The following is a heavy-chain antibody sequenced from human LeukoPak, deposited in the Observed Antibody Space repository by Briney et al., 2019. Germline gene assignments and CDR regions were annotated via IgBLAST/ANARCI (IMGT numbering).Heavy chain of an antibody. J-gene: IGHJ5*02. CDR3: ARGPLRLYSYDSSANYFRWFDP. CDR1: GYTFIKYG. CDR2: ISADNGNR. Sequence: ASVKVSCKGSGYTFIKYGISWVRQAPGQGLEWMGWISADNGNRNYAQNLQGRVTMTTDTSTSTAYMELRSLRSDDTAVYYCARGPLRLYSYDSSANYFRWFDPWGQGTLVTVSS. D-gene: IGHD3-22*01. V-gene: IGHV1-18*01.